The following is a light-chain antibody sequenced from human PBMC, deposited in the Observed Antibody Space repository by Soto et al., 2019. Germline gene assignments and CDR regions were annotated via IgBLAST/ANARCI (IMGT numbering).Light chain of an antibody. CDR3: QQSSNWPLT. Sequence: IVLTKSPATLSVYSGESAALSCMASQSVRSYLAWYQQKPGQAPRLLIYDASNRATGIPARFSGSGSGTDFTLTISSLEPEDFAVYYCQQSSNWPLTFGPGTKVDIK. V-gene: IGKV3-11*01. J-gene: IGKJ3*01. CDR1: QSVRSY. CDR2: DAS.